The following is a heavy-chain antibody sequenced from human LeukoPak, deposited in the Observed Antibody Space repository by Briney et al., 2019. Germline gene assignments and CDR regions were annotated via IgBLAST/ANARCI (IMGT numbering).Heavy chain of an antibody. Sequence: PGGSLRLSCAASGFTFSSYSMNWVRQAPGKGLEWVSSISSSSSYIYYADSVKGRFTISRDNAKNSLYLQMNSLRAEDTAVYYCARDWNVGLLWFGEGNDAFDIWGQGTMVTVSS. CDR2: ISSSSSYI. CDR3: ARDWNVGLLWFGEGNDAFDI. D-gene: IGHD3-10*01. J-gene: IGHJ3*02. V-gene: IGHV3-21*01. CDR1: GFTFSSYS.